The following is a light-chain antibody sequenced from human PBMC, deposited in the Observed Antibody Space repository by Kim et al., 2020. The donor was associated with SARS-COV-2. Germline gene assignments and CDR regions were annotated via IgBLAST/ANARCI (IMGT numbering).Light chain of an antibody. V-gene: IGKV3-15*01. CDR3: QQYNDWPMYT. Sequence: EVVMTQSPATLSVSPAERATLSCRASQSVSSNLAWYQQKPGQAPRLLIFGASTRTTGTPARFSGSGSGTEFTLTISSLQSEDFAIYYCQQYNDWPMYTFGQGTKLEI. J-gene: IGKJ2*01. CDR2: GAS. CDR1: QSVSSN.